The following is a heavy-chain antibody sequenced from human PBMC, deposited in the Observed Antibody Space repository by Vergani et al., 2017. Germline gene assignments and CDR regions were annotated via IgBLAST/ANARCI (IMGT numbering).Heavy chain of an antibody. V-gene: IGHV3-23*01. J-gene: IGHJ1*01. D-gene: IGHD2-2*01. Sequence: EVQLLESGGGLVQPGGSLRLSCAASGFTFSSYAMSWVRQAPGKGLEWVSAISGSGGSTYYADSVKGRFTISRDNSKNTLYLQMNSLRAEDTAVYYCAKGPSRYCSSTSCYQYFQHWGQGTLVTVSS. CDR2: ISGSGGST. CDR3: AKGPSRYCSSTSCYQYFQH. CDR1: GFTFSSYA.